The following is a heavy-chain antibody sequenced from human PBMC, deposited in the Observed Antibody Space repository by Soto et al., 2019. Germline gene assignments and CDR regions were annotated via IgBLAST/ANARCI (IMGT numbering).Heavy chain of an antibody. CDR2: IFYSGST. D-gene: IGHD2-15*01. J-gene: IGHJ5*02. Sequence: QLQLQESGPGLVKASETLSLTCNVSGGSISSSRSYWAWIRQPPGKGLEWIANIFYSGSTYYNPSLPSRVTLSVDTSKNRFSLKLSSVTAADTAVYYCARQPITADIDLWFDPLGQGTLVTVSS. V-gene: IGHV4-39*01. CDR1: GGSISSSRSY. CDR3: ARQPITADIDLWFDP.